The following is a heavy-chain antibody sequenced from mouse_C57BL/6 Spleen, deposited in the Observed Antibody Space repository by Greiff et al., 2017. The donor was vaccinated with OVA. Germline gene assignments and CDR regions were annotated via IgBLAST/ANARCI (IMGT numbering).Heavy chain of an antibody. Sequence: EVQLQQSGPGLVKPSQSLSLTCSVTGYSITSGYYWNWIRQFPGNKLEWMGYISYDGSNNYNPSLKNRISITRDTSKNQFFLKLNSVTTEDTATYYCARFGDGYYPLPFDYWGQGTTLTVSS. J-gene: IGHJ2*01. V-gene: IGHV3-6*01. CDR1: GYSITSGYY. CDR2: ISYDGSN. D-gene: IGHD2-3*01. CDR3: ARFGDGYYPLPFDY.